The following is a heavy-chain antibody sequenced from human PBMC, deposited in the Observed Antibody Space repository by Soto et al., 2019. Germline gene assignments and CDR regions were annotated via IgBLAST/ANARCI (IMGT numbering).Heavy chain of an antibody. D-gene: IGHD2-15*01. CDR1: GGTFSTSA. CDR2: IIPMFGTA. Sequence: QVQLVQSGAEERKPGSSVKVSCKASGGTFSTSAISWVRQAPGQGLEWMGGIIPMFGTALYAQSFQGRVTITADESTSTAYMQLSSLISDDTAVYYCAKDFGHGHCSGGSCYTLDHWGQGTLVVVSS. CDR3: AKDFGHGHCSGGSCYTLDH. V-gene: IGHV1-69*01. J-gene: IGHJ4*02.